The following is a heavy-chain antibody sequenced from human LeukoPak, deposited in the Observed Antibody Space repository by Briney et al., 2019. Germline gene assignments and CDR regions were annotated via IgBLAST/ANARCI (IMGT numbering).Heavy chain of an antibody. CDR2: ISSSGSTI. D-gene: IGHD2-21*02. Sequence: PGGSLRLSCAASGFTFSDYYMSWIRQAPGKGLEWVSYISSSGSTIYYADSVKGRFTTSRDNAKNSLYLQMNSLRAEDTAVYYCARVVVVTADNWFDPWGQGTLVTVSS. CDR1: GFTFSDYY. CDR3: ARVVVVTADNWFDP. V-gene: IGHV3-11*01. J-gene: IGHJ5*02.